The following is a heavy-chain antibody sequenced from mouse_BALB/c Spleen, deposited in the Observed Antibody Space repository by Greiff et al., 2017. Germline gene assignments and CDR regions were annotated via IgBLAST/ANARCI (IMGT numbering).Heavy chain of an antibody. Sequence: VQLQESGPGLVAPSQSLSITCTVSGFSLTSYGVHWVRQPPGKGLEWLGVIWAGGSTNYNSALMSRLSISKDNSKSQVFLKMNSLQTDDTAMYYCAREGYYGNPYAMDYWGQGTSVTVSS. D-gene: IGHD2-1*01. CDR1: GFSLTSYG. V-gene: IGHV2-9*02. J-gene: IGHJ4*01. CDR2: IWAGGST. CDR3: AREGYYGNPYAMDY.